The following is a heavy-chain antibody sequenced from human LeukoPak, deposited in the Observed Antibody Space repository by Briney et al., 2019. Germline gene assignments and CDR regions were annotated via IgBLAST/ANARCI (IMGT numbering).Heavy chain of an antibody. CDR3: ARECPLEWSYYYYMDV. CDR1: GGSISSHY. V-gene: IGHV4-59*11. CDR2: IYYSGST. D-gene: IGHD3-3*01. J-gene: IGHJ6*03. Sequence: SETLSLTCTVSGGSISSHYWNWIRQPPGKGLEWIGYIYYSGSTNYNPSLKSRVTISVDRSKNQFSLKLSSVTAADTAVYYCARECPLEWSYYYYMDVWGKGTTVTVSS.